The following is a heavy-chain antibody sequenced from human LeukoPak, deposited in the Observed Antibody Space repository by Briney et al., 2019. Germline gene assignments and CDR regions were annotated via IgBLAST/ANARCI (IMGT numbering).Heavy chain of an antibody. Sequence: ASVKVSCKASGGTFSSYAISWVRQAPGQGLEWRGGIIPIFGTANYAQKFQGRVTITTDESTSTAYMELSSLRSEDTAVYYCARVPTVVIPGAFDIWGQGTMVTVSS. D-gene: IGHD4-23*01. V-gene: IGHV1-69*05. CDR3: ARVPTVVIPGAFDI. CDR2: IIPIFGTA. J-gene: IGHJ3*02. CDR1: GGTFSSYA.